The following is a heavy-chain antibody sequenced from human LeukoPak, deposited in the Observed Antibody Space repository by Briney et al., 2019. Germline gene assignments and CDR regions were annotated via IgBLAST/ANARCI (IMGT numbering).Heavy chain of an antibody. CDR1: GYTFTRYA. Sequence: ASVKVSCKASGYTFTRYAMHWVRQAPGQRREWMGWINAGNGNTKYSQKFQGRVTITRDTSASTAYMELSSLRSEDTAVYYCARDRDSGYDRNYFDYWGQGTLVTVSS. J-gene: IGHJ4*02. CDR3: ARDRDSGYDRNYFDY. CDR2: INAGNGNT. D-gene: IGHD5-12*01. V-gene: IGHV1-3*01.